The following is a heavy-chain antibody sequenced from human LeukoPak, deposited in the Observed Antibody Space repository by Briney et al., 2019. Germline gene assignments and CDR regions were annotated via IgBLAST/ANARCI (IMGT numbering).Heavy chain of an antibody. D-gene: IGHD3-10*01. J-gene: IGHJ4*02. Sequence: SETLSLTCTVSGGSISSGGYYWSWIRQHPGKGLEWIGYIYYSGSTYYNPSLKSRVTISVDTSKNQFSLKLSSVTAADTAVYYCARRATYYYGSGSYYDDYWGQGTLVTVSS. CDR3: ARRATYYYGSGSYYDDY. V-gene: IGHV4-31*03. CDR2: IYYSGST. CDR1: GGSISSGGYY.